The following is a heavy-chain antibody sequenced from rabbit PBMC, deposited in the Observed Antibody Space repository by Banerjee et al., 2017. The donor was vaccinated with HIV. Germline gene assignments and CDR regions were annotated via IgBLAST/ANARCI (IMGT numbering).Heavy chain of an antibody. CDR1: GFSFSNKYV. CDR3: ARGYWTYGYGAYDL. Sequence: LVKPEGSLTLTCTASGFSFSNKYVMCWVRQAPGKGLEWIACIAAGSSGSTYYASWAKGRFTISKSSSTTVTLQMTSLTAADTATYFCARGYWTYGYGAYDLWGPGTLVTVS. J-gene: IGHJ4*01. V-gene: IGHV1S45*01. D-gene: IGHD6-1*01. CDR2: IAAGSSGST.